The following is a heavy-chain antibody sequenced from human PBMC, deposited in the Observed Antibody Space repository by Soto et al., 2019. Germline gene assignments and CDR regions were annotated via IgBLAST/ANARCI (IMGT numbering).Heavy chain of an antibody. D-gene: IGHD3-10*01. Sequence: SGPTLVNPTETLTLTCTVSGFSLSNAGLGVSWIRQPPGKALEWLAHIFSNDEKSYSTSLKSRLTISKDTSKSQVVLTMTNMDPVDTATYYCARSPLRGDYDYWGQGTLVTVSS. CDR2: IFSNDEK. J-gene: IGHJ4*02. V-gene: IGHV2-26*01. CDR3: ARSPLRGDYDY. CDR1: GFSLSNAGLG.